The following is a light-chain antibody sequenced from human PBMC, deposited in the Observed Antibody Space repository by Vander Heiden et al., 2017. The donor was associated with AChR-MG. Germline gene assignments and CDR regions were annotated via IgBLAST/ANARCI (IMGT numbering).Light chain of an antibody. V-gene: IGKV1-39*01. J-gene: IGKJ4*01. CDR2: AAS. CDR3: QQSDTYPQT. Sequence: DIQMTQSPSSLSASVGDTVAITCRASQTFSSYLNWYQQKPGKAPNLLIYAASNLNSGVPSRFSGSGSGTGFTLTIIRLQPEDFATYYCQQSDTYPQTFGGRTKVEIK. CDR1: QTFSSY.